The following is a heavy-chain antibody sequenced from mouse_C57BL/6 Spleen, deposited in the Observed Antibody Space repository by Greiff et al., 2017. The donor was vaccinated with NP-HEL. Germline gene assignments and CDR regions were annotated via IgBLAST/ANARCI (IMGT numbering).Heavy chain of an antibody. Sequence: VQLQQSGPELVKPGASVKISCKASGYSFTGYYMNWVKQSPEKSLEWIGEINPSTGGTTYNQKFKAKATLTVDKSSSTAYMQLKSLTSEDSAVYYCADSYYSNYDYYAMDYWGQGTSVTVSS. CDR1: GYSFTGYY. V-gene: IGHV1-42*01. J-gene: IGHJ4*01. CDR2: INPSTGGT. D-gene: IGHD2-5*01. CDR3: ADSYYSNYDYYAMDY.